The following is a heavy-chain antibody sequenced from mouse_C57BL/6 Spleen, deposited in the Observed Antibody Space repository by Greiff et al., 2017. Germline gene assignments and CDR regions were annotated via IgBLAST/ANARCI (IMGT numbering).Heavy chain of an antibody. J-gene: IGHJ2*01. CDR3: ARGRDRDYFDY. D-gene: IGHD3-3*01. V-gene: IGHV1-50*01. CDR1: GYTFTRYW. CDR2: IDPSDSYT. Sequence: QVQLQQPGAELVKPGASVKLSCKASGYTFTRYWMQWVKQRPGQGLEWIGEIDPSDSYTNYNQKFKGKATLTVDTSSSTAYMQLSSLTSEDSAVYYCARGRDRDYFDYWGQGTTLTVSS.